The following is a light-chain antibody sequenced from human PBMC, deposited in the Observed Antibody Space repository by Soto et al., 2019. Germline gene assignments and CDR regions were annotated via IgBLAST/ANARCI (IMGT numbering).Light chain of an antibody. CDR1: QSVSSSY. J-gene: IGKJ4*01. CDR2: DAS. CDR3: QQRTNWALT. V-gene: IGKV3D-20*02. Sequence: EIVLTQSPGTLSLSPGERATLSCRASQSVSSSYLAWYQHKPGQAPRLLIYDASNRATGIPARFSGSGSGTDFTLTISSLEPEDFAVYYCQQRTNWALTFGGGTKVDIK.